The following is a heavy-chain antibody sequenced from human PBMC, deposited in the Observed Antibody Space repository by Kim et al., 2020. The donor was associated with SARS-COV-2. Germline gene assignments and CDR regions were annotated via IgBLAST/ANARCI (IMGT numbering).Heavy chain of an antibody. J-gene: IGHJ4*02. D-gene: IGHD3-22*01. CDR2: ISGSGGST. CDR1: GFTFSSYA. Sequence: GGSLRLSCAASGFTFSSYAMSWVRQAPGKGLEWVSAISGSGGSTYYADSVKGRFTISRDNSKNTLYLQMNSLRAEDTAVYYCAKGTTMIVVVILDYWGQGTLVTVSS. CDR3: AKGTTMIVVVILDY. V-gene: IGHV3-23*01.